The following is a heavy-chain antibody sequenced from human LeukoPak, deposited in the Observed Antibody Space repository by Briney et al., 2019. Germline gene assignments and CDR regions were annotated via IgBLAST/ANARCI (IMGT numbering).Heavy chain of an antibody. J-gene: IGHJ4*02. CDR2: INPNSGGT. CDR1: GYTFTGYY. Sequence: ASVKVSCKASGYTFTGYYMHWVRQAPGQGLEWMGRINPNSGGTNYAQKFQGRVTMTRDTSISTAYMELSRLRSDDTAVYDCARAEGSTIFGVVTNLYYFDYWGQGTLVTVSS. D-gene: IGHD3-3*01. CDR3: ARAEGSTIFGVVTNLYYFDY. V-gene: IGHV1-2*06.